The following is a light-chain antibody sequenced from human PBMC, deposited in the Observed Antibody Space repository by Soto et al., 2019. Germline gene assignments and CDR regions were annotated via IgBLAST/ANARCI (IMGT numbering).Light chain of an antibody. CDR3: KQSYNDLRT. V-gene: IGKV1-39*01. CDR1: QSIVIY. Sequence: DIQMTQAQTSLSASVGDTVTITCRASQSIVIYVNWYQQKPDKAPRLLISAASNLQSGVPSRFSDGGSGTDFSLTISSLPPEDFAVYYCKQSYNDLRTFGPGTKVEI. J-gene: IGKJ3*01. CDR2: AAS.